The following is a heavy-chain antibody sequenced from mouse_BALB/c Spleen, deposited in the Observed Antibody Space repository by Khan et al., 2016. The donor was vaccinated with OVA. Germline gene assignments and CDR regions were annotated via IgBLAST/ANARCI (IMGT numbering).Heavy chain of an antibody. V-gene: IGHV9-4*02. D-gene: IGHD2-12*01. Sequence: QIQLVQSGPELKKPGETVRISCKASGYTFTTAGMQWVQQMPGKGLKWIGWINTHSGVPKYAEDFKGRFAFSLETSASTVYLQITTLKNEDTATSFCARGGAAVDRNDGGAMDYWGQGTSVTVSS. CDR2: INTHSGVP. J-gene: IGHJ4*01. CDR1: GYTFTTAG. CDR3: ARGGAAVDRNDGGAMDY.